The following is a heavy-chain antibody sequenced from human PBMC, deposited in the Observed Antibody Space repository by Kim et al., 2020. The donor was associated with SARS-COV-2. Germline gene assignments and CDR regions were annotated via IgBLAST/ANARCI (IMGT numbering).Heavy chain of an antibody. CDR2: INPNSGDS. D-gene: IGHD5-12*01. Sequence: ASVKVSCKASGYIFNNYYMHWVRQAPGQGLEWMAWINPNSGDSKYAQKFQGRVIMTRDTSSGTAYMELTRLRSDDTAMYYCTRGPGGYSWVGGFDPWGQGTLVTVSS. CDR1: GYIFNNYY. J-gene: IGHJ5*02. V-gene: IGHV1-2*02. CDR3: TRGPGGYSWVGGFDP.